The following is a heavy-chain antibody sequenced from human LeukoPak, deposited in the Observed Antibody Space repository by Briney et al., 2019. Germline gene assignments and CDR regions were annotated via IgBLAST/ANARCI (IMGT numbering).Heavy chain of an antibody. CDR3: ARGQGIAADNFYYYMDV. Sequence: GGSLRLSCAGSGFMFSSYSMNWVRQAPGTGLEGISYISSSSTPKYYADSVKGRFAISRDNANNSLYLEMNSLRAEDTAVYYCARGQGIAADNFYYYMDVWGKGTTVTVSS. J-gene: IGHJ6*03. CDR1: GFMFSSYS. D-gene: IGHD6-25*01. CDR2: ISSSSTPK. V-gene: IGHV3-48*04.